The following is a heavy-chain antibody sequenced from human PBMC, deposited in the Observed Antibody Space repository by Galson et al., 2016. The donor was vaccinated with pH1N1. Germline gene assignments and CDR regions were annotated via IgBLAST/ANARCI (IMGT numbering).Heavy chain of an antibody. V-gene: IGHV4-39*07. CDR2: IYYSGST. CDR1: GGSISSSSYY. CDR3: ARGLQSFPWYFDL. J-gene: IGHJ2*01. D-gene: IGHD4-11*01. Sequence: SEPLSLTCTVSGGSISSSSYYWGWIRQPPGKELEWIGYIYYSGSTYYNPSLKSRVTISVDTSKNQFSLKLSSVTAADTAVYYCARGLQSFPWYFDLWGRGSLVTVSS.